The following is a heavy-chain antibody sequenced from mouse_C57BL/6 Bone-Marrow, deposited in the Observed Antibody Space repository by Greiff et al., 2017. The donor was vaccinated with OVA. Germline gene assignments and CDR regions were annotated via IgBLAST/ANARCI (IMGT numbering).Heavy chain of an antibody. J-gene: IGHJ4*01. CDR2: INPNYGTT. D-gene: IGHD1-1*01. V-gene: IGHV1-39*01. Sequence: EVQLQESGPELVKPGASVKISCKASGYSFTDYNMNWVKQSNGKSLEWIGVINPNYGTTSYKQKFKGKTTLTGDQSSSTAYMQLNSLTSEDSAVYYSARSDRYYYGSSYYAMDYWGQGTSVTVSS. CDR1: GYSFTDYN. CDR3: ARSDRYYYGSSYYAMDY.